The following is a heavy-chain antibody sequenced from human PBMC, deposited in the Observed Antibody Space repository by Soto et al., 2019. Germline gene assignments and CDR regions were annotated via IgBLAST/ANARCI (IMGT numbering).Heavy chain of an antibody. CDR2: ISGRGDTI. V-gene: IGHV3-48*02. CDR3: ARVRGTYQYAMDV. CDR1: GLTFSSHG. D-gene: IGHD3-16*01. J-gene: IGHJ6*02. Sequence: XXSLRLACAASGLTFSSHGLDWVLQAPGKGLEWASYISGRGDTIYYADSVKGRFTISRDDAKNSLYLQINSLRDEDTGVYYCARVRGTYQYAMDVWGQGTTVTVSS.